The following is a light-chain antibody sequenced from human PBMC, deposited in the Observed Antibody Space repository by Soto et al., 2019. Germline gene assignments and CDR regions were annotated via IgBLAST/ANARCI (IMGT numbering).Light chain of an antibody. Sequence: DIQMTQSPSSLSASVGDRVTITCRASQSISSYLNWYQQKPGKAPKLLIYAASSLQSGVPSRFSGSGSGTDFTLTISSLQPEDFATYYCQQSYSTWTFRQGTKVDI. CDR3: QQSYSTWT. CDR2: AAS. CDR1: QSISSY. V-gene: IGKV1-39*01. J-gene: IGKJ1*01.